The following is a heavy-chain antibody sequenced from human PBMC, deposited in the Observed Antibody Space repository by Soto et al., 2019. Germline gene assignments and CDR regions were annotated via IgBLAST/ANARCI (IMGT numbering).Heavy chain of an antibody. CDR1: GVSISSYF. CDR2: IYYSGST. D-gene: IGHD5-12*01. V-gene: IGHV4-59*01. CDR3: PAGNGYRSR. J-gene: IGHJ4*02. Sequence: QVQLQESGPGLVKPSETLSLTCTVSGVSISSYFWYWIRQPPGKGLEWLGDIYYSGSTNYNPSLTXRXTXXVDTSTTQFSLDLTAVSAADTAVYYCPAGNGYRSRWGQGTLVTASS.